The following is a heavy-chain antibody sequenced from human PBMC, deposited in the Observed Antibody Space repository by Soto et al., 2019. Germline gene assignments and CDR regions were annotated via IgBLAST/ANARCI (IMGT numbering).Heavy chain of an antibody. Sequence: GASVKVSCKASGYTFTSYGISWVRQAPGQGLEWMGWISAYNGNTNYAQKLQGRVTMTTDTSTSTAYMELRSLGSDGTAVYYCARGYCSSTSCYTFDYWGQGTLVTVSS. J-gene: IGHJ4*02. D-gene: IGHD2-2*02. CDR1: GYTFTSYG. CDR3: ARGYCSSTSCYTFDY. CDR2: ISAYNGNT. V-gene: IGHV1-18*04.